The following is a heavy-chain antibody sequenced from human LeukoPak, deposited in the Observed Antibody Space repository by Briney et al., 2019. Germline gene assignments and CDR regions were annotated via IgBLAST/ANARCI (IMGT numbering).Heavy chain of an antibody. CDR3: ARTHFKGLDYFDY. CDR1: GFTFSDYY. Sequence: GGSLRLSCAASGFTFSDYYMSWIRQAPGKGLKWVSYISSSGSTIYYADSVKGRFTISRDNAKNSLYLQMNSLRAEDTAVYYCARTHFKGLDYFDYWGQGTLVTVSS. CDR2: ISSSGSTI. V-gene: IGHV3-11*01. D-gene: IGHD2/OR15-2a*01. J-gene: IGHJ4*02.